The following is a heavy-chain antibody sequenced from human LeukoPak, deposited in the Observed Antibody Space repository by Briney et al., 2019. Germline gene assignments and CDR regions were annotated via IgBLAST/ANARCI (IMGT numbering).Heavy chain of an antibody. V-gene: IGHV1-2*02. CDR1: GYTFTGYY. CDR3: ARERKRYGSGSYYNPDDLDY. Sequence: ASVKVSCKASGYTFTGYYMHWVRQAPGQGLEWMGWINPSSGGTNYAQKFQGRVTMTRDTSISTAYMELSRLRSDDTAVYYCARERKRYGSGSYYNPDDLDYWGQGTLVTVSS. D-gene: IGHD3-10*01. J-gene: IGHJ4*02. CDR2: INPSSGGT.